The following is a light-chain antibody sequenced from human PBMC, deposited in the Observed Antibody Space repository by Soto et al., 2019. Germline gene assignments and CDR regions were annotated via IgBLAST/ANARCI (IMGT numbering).Light chain of an antibody. V-gene: IGLV2-14*01. CDR1: STDIGHYNY. Sequence: QSALTQPASVSGSPGQSITISCSGTSTDIGHYNYVSWYQQHPGKAPKLMIYEVSNRPSGVSNRFSGSKSGNTASLTISGLQAEDEADYYCSSYTSSSTLGVFGGGTKLTVL. CDR2: EVS. CDR3: SSYTSSSTLGV. J-gene: IGLJ2*01.